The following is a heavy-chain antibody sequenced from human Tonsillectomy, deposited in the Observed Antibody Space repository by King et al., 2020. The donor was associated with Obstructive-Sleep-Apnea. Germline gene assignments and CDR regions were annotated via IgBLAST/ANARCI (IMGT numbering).Heavy chain of an antibody. J-gene: IGHJ4*02. V-gene: IGHV3-15*05. CDR2: IKSKTDGGTT. CDR3: TTDGGEAAGTNY. D-gene: IGHD6-13*01. Sequence: VQLVESGGGLVKPGGSLRLSCAASGFTFSNAWISWGRQAPGKGLDWVGRIKSKTDGGTTDYAAPVKGRFTISRDDSKNTLCLQMNSLKTEEPAVYYCTTDGGEAAGTNYWGQGTLVTVSS. CDR1: GFTFSNAW.